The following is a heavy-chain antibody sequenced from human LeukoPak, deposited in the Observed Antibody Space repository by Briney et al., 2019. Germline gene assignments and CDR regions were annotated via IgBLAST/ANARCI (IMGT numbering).Heavy chain of an antibody. CDR2: SSTVAGNI. CDR3: ATTGPLYVLAL. V-gene: IGHV3-48*04. J-gene: IGHJ6*04. Sequence: AGGSLRLSCAASGFSFISTSMHWVRQPPGKGLEWLSYSSTVAGNIYYADTVKGRLTLSSPNAKRLLYLQMSRLRADGTVVYFCATTGPLYVLALWRKGTTVTVSS. CDR1: GFSFISTS. D-gene: IGHD1-1*01.